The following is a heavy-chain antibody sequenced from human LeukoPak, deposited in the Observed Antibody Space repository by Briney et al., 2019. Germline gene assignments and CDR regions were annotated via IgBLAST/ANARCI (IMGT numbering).Heavy chain of an antibody. CDR2: IKQDGSEK. Sequence: GGSLRLSCAASGFTFSSYWMSWVRQAPGKGLEWVANIKQDGSEKYYVDSVKGRFTISRDNAKNSLYLQMNSLRAEDTAVYYCARRGYYYDSSAEFDIWGQGTMVTVSS. CDR3: ARRGYYYDSSAEFDI. V-gene: IGHV3-7*01. J-gene: IGHJ3*02. D-gene: IGHD3-22*01. CDR1: GFTFSSYW.